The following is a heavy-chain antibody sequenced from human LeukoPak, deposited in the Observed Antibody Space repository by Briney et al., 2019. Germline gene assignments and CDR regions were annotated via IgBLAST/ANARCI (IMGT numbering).Heavy chain of an antibody. J-gene: IGHJ4*02. CDR1: GFTFTSYW. CDR3: TTDRGMTTMSIFGY. Sequence: PGGSLRLSCAASGFTFTSYWMSWVRQAPGKGLEWVANIKKDGSDTYYVDSVKGRFTISRDNARNSLYLQMNSLRAEDTAVYYCTTDRGMTTMSIFGYWGQGTLVTVSS. D-gene: IGHD5-24*01. V-gene: IGHV3-7*01. CDR2: IKKDGSDT.